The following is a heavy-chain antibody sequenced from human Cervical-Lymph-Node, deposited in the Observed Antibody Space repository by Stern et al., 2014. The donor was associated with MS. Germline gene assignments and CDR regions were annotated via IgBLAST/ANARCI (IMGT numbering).Heavy chain of an antibody. Sequence: VQLVESGAEVKKPGASLKISCKLSGYSFTIYYIAWVRQMPGKGLEWMGFIYPYDSDTTYTPSFHGQVTISADKSITTAYLQWSSLRASDTAMYYCARHVQGFDYWGQGTLVTVSS. CDR3: ARHVQGFDY. CDR1: GYSFTIYY. CDR2: IYPYDSDT. J-gene: IGHJ4*02. V-gene: IGHV5-51*01.